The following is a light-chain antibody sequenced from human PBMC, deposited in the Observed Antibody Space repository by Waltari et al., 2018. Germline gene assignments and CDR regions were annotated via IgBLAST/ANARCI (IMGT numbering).Light chain of an antibody. CDR1: QSVGRS. CDR2: DAS. CDR3: QKYVNLPAT. J-gene: IGKJ1*01. Sequence: EIVLTQSPGTLSLSPGDRATLSCRASQSVGRSLAWYQQKPGQAPRLLIYDASRRATGIPDRFSGSGSGTDFSLTISRLEPEDSAMYYCQKYVNLPATFGQGTKVEIK. V-gene: IGKV3-20*01.